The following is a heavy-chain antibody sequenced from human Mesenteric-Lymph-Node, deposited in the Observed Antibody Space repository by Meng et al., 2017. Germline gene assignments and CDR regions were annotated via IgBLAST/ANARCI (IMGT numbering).Heavy chain of an antibody. Sequence: GESLKISCAASGFTFNNYAMNWVRQAPGKGLEWVSSISSSSSYIYYADSVKGRFTISRDNAKNSLYLQMNSLRAEDTAVYYCARGPKIPDYYDSSGYYYGYWGQGTLVTVSS. CDR2: ISSSSSYI. CDR3: ARGPKIPDYYDSSGYYYGY. V-gene: IGHV3-21*01. CDR1: GFTFNNYA. D-gene: IGHD3-22*01. J-gene: IGHJ4*02.